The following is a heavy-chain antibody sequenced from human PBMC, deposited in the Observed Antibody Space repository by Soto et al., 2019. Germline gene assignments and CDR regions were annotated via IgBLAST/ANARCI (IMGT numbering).Heavy chain of an antibody. CDR3: ARVYSSGWINWFDP. Sequence: ASETLSLTCTVSGGSISSYYWSWIRQPPGKGLEWIGYIYYSGSTNYNPSLKSRVTISVDTPKNQFSLKLSSVTAADTAVYYCARVYSSGWINWFDPWGQGTLVTVSS. CDR2: IYYSGST. CDR1: GGSISSYY. V-gene: IGHV4-59*01. D-gene: IGHD6-19*01. J-gene: IGHJ5*02.